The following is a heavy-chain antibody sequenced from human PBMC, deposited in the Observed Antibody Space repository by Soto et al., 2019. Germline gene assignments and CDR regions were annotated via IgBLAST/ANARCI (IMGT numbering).Heavy chain of an antibody. CDR3: AKDLYRHYYSGMDV. D-gene: IGHD1-26*01. CDR2: ISWNSGSI. CDR1: GFTFDDYA. J-gene: IGHJ6*02. Sequence: EVQLVESGGGLVQPGRSLRLSCAASGFTFDDYAMHWVRQAPGKGLEWVSGISWNSGSIGYADSVKGRFTISRDNAKNSLYLQMNSLRAEDTALYYCAKDLYRHYYSGMDVWGQGTTVTVSS. V-gene: IGHV3-9*01.